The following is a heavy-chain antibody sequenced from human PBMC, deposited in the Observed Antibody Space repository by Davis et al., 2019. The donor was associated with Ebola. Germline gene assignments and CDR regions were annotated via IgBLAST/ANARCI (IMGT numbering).Heavy chain of an antibody. CDR3: ARLPGAGGFDY. CDR1: GGSISSYY. V-gene: IGHV4-39*01. D-gene: IGHD3-10*01. J-gene: IGHJ4*02. Sequence: GSLRLSCTVSGGSISSYYWSWIRQPPGKGLEWIGSIYYSGSTYYNPSLKSRVTMSVDTSKNQFSLKLSSVTAADTAVYYCARLPGAGGFDYWGQGTLVTVSS. CDR2: IYYSGST.